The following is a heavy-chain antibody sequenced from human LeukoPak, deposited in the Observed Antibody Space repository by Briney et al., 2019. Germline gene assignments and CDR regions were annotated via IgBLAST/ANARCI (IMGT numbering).Heavy chain of an antibody. CDR2: ISGSGGTT. CDR3: AKAYNTGWPRVWFDP. Sequence: GGSLRLSCAASGFTFGTYAMSWVRQAPGKGLEWVSAISGSGGTTYYADSVKGRFTISRDNSKNTLYLQMNRLRADDTAVYYCAKAYNTGWPRVWFDPWGQGTLVTVSS. J-gene: IGHJ5*02. D-gene: IGHD6-19*01. V-gene: IGHV3-23*01. CDR1: GFTFGTYA.